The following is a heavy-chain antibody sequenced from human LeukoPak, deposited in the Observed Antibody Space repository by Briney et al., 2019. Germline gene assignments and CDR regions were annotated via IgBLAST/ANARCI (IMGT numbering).Heavy chain of an antibody. V-gene: IGHV3-48*01. J-gene: IGHJ4*02. D-gene: IGHD5-12*01. CDR2: ISSSSDKI. CDR3: ARDANSGYVSPSL. Sequence: GGSLRLSCGGSGLTLSTYNMHWVRQAPGKGLEWVSYISSSSDKIYYADSVKGRFTTSRDNSKNTLYLQMNSLRAEDTAVYYCARDANSGYVSPSLWGQGTLGTASS. CDR1: GLTLSTYN.